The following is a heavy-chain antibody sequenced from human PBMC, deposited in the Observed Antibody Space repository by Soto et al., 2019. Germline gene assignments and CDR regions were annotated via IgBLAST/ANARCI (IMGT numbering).Heavy chain of an antibody. CDR3: ARERPDGSRLDP. J-gene: IGHJ5*02. Sequence: SETLSLTCTVSGGSISSGDYYWSWIRQPPGKGLEWIGYIYYSGSTYYNPSLKSRVTISVDTSKNQFSLKLSSVTAVDTAVYYCARERPDGSRLDPWGQGTLVTVSS. CDR1: GGSISSGDYY. D-gene: IGHD6-13*01. V-gene: IGHV4-30-4*01. CDR2: IYYSGST.